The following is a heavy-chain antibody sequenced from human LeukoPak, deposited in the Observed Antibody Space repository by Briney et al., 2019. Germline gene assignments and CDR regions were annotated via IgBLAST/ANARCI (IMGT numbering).Heavy chain of an antibody. J-gene: IGHJ6*02. Sequence: ASVKVSCKASGYTFTSHGISWVRQAPGQGLEWMGWISAYNGNTNYAQKLQGRVTMTTDTSTSTAYMELRSLRSDDTAVYYCAREVFYDFWRNTLYYGMDVWGQGTTVTVSS. D-gene: IGHD3-3*01. CDR3: AREVFYDFWRNTLYYGMDV. CDR1: GYTFTSHG. CDR2: ISAYNGNT. V-gene: IGHV1-18*01.